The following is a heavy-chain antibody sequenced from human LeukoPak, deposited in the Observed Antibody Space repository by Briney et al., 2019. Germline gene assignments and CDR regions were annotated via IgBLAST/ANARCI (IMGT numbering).Heavy chain of an antibody. V-gene: IGHV4-59*08. CDR3: ARHINDYGDANFDS. D-gene: IGHD4-17*01. CDR1: GGSINRYY. Sequence: SETLSLTRTVSGGSINRYYWSWIRQPPGKGLEWIGYLYYSGKTKYNPSLKSRVTISVDTSKNHISLRLKSVTAADTAVYYCARHINDYGDANFDSWGQGTLVTVSS. CDR2: LYYSGKT. J-gene: IGHJ4*02.